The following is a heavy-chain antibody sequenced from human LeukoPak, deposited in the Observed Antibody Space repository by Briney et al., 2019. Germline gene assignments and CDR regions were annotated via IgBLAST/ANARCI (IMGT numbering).Heavy chain of an antibody. CDR1: GYTFTGYY. CDR2: MNPNSGNT. J-gene: IGHJ4*02. CDR3: ARGPAAADFDY. Sequence: ASVKVSCKASGYTFTGYYMHWVRQAPGQGLEWMGWMNPNSGNTGYAQKFQGRVTMTRNTSISTAYMELSSLRSEDTAVYYCARGPAAADFDYWGQGTLVTVSS. V-gene: IGHV1-8*02. D-gene: IGHD6-13*01.